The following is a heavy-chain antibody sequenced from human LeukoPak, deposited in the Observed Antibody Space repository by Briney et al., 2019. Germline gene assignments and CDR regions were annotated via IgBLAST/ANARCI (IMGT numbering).Heavy chain of an antibody. D-gene: IGHD4-17*01. CDR3: ARWDYGDYYYYGMDV. J-gene: IGHJ6*02. V-gene: IGHV4-59*11. Sequence: SETLSLTCTVSGGSISSHFWSWIRQPPGKGLEWIGYIYHSGGTNYNPSLKSRVTISVDTSKTQFSLKLSSVTAADTAVYYCARWDYGDYYYYGMDVWGQGTTVTVSS. CDR1: GGSISSHF. CDR2: IYHSGGT.